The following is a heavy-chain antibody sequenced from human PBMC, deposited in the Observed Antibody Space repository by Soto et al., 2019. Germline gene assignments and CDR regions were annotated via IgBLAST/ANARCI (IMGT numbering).Heavy chain of an antibody. V-gene: IGHV4-39*01. D-gene: IGHD6-19*01. CDR1: DDSIGRSNYF. CDR3: ARHLYSGDSSAWFGS. J-gene: IGHJ5*01. Sequence: QLQLQESGPGLVKPSETLSLTCTVSDDSIGRSNYFWGWIRQPPGKGLGWIGNIFYSGNTQYNPSLTARVTISLDPSNHHTALRVSTVAAADTAVYYGARHLYSGDSSAWFGS. CDR2: IFYSGNT.